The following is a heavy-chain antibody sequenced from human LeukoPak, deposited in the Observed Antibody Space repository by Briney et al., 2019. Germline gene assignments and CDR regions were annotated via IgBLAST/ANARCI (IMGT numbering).Heavy chain of an antibody. CDR2: IKQDGSEK. V-gene: IGHV3-7*04. J-gene: IGHJ3*01. CDR3: VRDRMRSTRAFDL. Sequence: GGSLRLSCAASGITFDIYWMSWVRQAPGKGLQWVANIKQDGSEKYYVDSVKGRFTISRDNARNSLYLQMKGLRAEDTAVYYCVRDRMRSTRAFDLWGQGTMVCVSS. CDR1: GITFDIYW.